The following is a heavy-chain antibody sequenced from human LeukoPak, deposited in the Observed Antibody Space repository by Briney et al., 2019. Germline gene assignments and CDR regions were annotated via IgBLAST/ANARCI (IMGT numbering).Heavy chain of an antibody. CDR3: ARSYYDSTSDY. CDR1: RITFSSYS. CDR2: ISSNSDTI. V-gene: IGHV3-48*01. J-gene: IGHJ4*02. D-gene: IGHD3-22*01. Sequence: GGSLRLSCAVSRITFSSYSMTWVRQAPGKGLEWISYISSNSDTIYYADSVKGRFTISGDNSKNTLYLQMNSLRAEDTAVYYCARSYYDSTSDYWGQGTLVTVSS.